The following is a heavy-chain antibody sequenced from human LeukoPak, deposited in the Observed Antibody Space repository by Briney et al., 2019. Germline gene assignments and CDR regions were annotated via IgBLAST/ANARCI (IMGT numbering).Heavy chain of an antibody. CDR2: IYTSGST. D-gene: IGHD3-22*01. Sequence: SETLSLTCTVSGGSISSYYRSWIRQPAGKGLEWIGRIYTSGSTNYNPSLKSRVTMSVDTSKNQFSLKLSSVTAADTAVYYCARVSSGSPAYYYYMDVWGKGTTVTVSS. V-gene: IGHV4-4*07. CDR1: GGSISSYY. J-gene: IGHJ6*03. CDR3: ARVSSGSPAYYYYMDV.